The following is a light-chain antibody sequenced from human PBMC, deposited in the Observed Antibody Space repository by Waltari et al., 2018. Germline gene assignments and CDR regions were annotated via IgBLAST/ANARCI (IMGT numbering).Light chain of an antibody. CDR2: GKN. Sequence: SSELTQDPVVPVALGPTARITCQGDSLRYYYANWYHQKPRQAPVLVMYGKNNRPSGIPDRFSGSYSETTASLIITGAQAEDEGDYYCNSRDSRGHPLVFGTGTKVTVL. J-gene: IGLJ1*01. V-gene: IGLV3-19*01. CDR1: SLRYYY. CDR3: NSRDSRGHPLV.